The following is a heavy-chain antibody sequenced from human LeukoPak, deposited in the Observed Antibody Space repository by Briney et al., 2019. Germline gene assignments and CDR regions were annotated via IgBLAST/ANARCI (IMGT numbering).Heavy chain of an antibody. J-gene: IGHJ4*02. V-gene: IGHV3-30*18. CDR1: GFTFSSYV. D-gene: IGHD3-22*01. CDR3: AKPLVNYYDSSGYYGFDY. Sequence: GGSLRLSCAASGFTFSSYVMSWVRQAPGKGLEWVAVISYDGSNKYYADSVKGRFTISRDNSKNTLYLQMNSLRAEDTAVYYCAKPLVNYYDSSGYYGFDYWGQGTLVTVSS. CDR2: ISYDGSNK.